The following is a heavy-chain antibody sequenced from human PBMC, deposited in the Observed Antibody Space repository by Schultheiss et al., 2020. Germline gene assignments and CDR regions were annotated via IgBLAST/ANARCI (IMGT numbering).Heavy chain of an antibody. V-gene: IGHV4-59*08. Sequence: SQTLSLTCTVSGGSISSYYWSWIRQPPGKGLEWIGYIYYSGSTNYNPSLKSRVTILVDTSKNQFSLKLSSVTAADTAVYYCARGSSSSYLDYFDYWGQGTLVTVSS. CDR1: GGSISSYY. CDR3: ARGSSSSYLDYFDY. D-gene: IGHD6-6*01. J-gene: IGHJ4*02. CDR2: IYYSGST.